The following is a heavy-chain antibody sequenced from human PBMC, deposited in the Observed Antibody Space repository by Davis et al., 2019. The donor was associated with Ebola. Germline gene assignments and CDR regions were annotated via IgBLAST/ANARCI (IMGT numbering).Heavy chain of an antibody. CDR3: ARGYGSGWYSY. V-gene: IGHV1-18*01. CDR1: GGTFSSYA. D-gene: IGHD6-19*01. Sequence: AASVKVSCKASGGTFSSYAISWVRQAPGQGLEWMGWISAYNGNTNYAQKLQGRVTMTTDTSTSTAYMELRSLRSDDTAVYYCARGYGSGWYSYWGQGTLVTVSS. CDR2: ISAYNGNT. J-gene: IGHJ4*02.